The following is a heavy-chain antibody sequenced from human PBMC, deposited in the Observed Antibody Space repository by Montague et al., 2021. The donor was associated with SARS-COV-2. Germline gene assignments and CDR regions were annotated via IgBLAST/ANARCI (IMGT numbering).Heavy chain of an antibody. Sequence: SETLSLTCTVSGGSVNSGSYSWVWIRQPPGKGLEWIGSIHYSGSTSYNPSLKSRVTISIDTSKNQFSLKLSSVTAADTAVYFCARHRDNLGSLNWFAPWGQGTLVTVSS. CDR1: GGSVNSGSYS. D-gene: IGHD3-16*01. J-gene: IGHJ5*02. CDR2: IHYSGST. V-gene: IGHV4-39*01. CDR3: ARHRDNLGSLNWFAP.